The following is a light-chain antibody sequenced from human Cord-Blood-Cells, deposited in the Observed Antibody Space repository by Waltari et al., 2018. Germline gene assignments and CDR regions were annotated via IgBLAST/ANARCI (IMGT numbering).Light chain of an antibody. Sequence: SYELTQPPSVSVSPGQTASITCSGDKLGDKYACWYQQKPGQSPVLVIYQDSKRPSGIPERFSGSNSGNTATLTISGTQAMDEADYYCQAWDSITHVVFVGGTKLTVL. V-gene: IGLV3-1*01. CDR3: QAWDSITHVV. CDR2: QDS. CDR1: KLGDKY. J-gene: IGLJ2*01.